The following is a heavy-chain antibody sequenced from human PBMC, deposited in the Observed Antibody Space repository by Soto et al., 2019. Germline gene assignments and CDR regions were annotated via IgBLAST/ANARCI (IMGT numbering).Heavy chain of an antibody. Sequence: PSETLSLTCTISGGSFGTNYWSWIRQAPGKGLEWIGYIYHTGSTKYNPSLKSRATISVDTSKNQFSLTLNSAAAADTAVYYCATDSAGRGPFDPWGQGILVTVSS. CDR1: GGSFGTNY. J-gene: IGHJ5*02. CDR3: ATDSAGRGPFDP. D-gene: IGHD3-10*01. CDR2: IYHTGST. V-gene: IGHV4-59*13.